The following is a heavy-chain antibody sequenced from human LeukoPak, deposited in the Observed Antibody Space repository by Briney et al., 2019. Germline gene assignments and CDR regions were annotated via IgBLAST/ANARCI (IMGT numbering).Heavy chain of an antibody. D-gene: IGHD6-19*01. CDR2: VSGRAYST. CDR3: AKDRNIAVANNPPGPFDY. Sequence: HPGGTLRLSCAASGFTFDSYGMSWVRQAPGKGLEWVSAVSGRAYSTYYADSVKGRLTISRDNSKNTLFLQMNSLRAEDTAVYYCAKDRNIAVANNPPGPFDYWGQGTLVTVSS. CDR1: GFTFDSYG. J-gene: IGHJ4*02. V-gene: IGHV3-23*01.